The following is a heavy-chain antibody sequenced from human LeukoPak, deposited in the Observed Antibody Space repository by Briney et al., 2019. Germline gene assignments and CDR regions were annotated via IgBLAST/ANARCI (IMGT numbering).Heavy chain of an antibody. Sequence: GGSLRLSCAASGFTFSSYSMNWVRQAPGKGLEWVSSISSSSSYIYYADSVKGRFTISRDNAKNSLYLQMNSLRAEDTAVYYCARGSSGSYGAFDIWGQGTMVTVSS. CDR3: ARGSSGSYGAFDI. J-gene: IGHJ3*02. CDR1: GFTFSSYS. V-gene: IGHV3-21*04. CDR2: ISSSSSYI. D-gene: IGHD1-26*01.